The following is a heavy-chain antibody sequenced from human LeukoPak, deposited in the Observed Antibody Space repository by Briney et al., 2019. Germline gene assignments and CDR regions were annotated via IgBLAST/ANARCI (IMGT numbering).Heavy chain of an antibody. CDR1: GFTFSTYA. CDR3: ARQEPTAYVDY. D-gene: IGHD2-2*01. Sequence: GGSLRLSCAASGFTFSTYAMSWVRQAPGKGLEWVSTISGSGSSTYYADSVRGRFTIYRDNPKNTLYLQMYSLRAEDTALYYCARQEPTAYVDYWGQGTLVTVSS. V-gene: IGHV3-23*01. J-gene: IGHJ4*02. CDR2: ISGSGSST.